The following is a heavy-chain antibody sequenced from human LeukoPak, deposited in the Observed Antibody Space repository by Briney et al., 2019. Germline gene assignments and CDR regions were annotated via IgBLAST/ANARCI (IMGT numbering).Heavy chain of an antibody. CDR3: ARDTPQHLKRFDD. CDR1: GYTFTRFA. J-gene: IGHJ4*02. CDR2: INAYNGKT. Sequence: GASVKVSCKVSGYTFTRFAFSWVRQAPGHGLEWMGRINAYNGKTEYSEKLQGRLTMTTETSSSTLYLELRSLGSDDTAVYFCARDTPQHLKRFDDWCQGTLVTVSS. V-gene: IGHV1-18*01.